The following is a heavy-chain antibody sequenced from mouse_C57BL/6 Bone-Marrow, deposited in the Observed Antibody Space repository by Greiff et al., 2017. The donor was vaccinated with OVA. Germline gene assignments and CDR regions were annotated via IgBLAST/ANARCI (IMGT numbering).Heavy chain of an antibody. J-gene: IGHJ4*01. V-gene: IGHV1-74*01. CDR2: IRPSDSDT. D-gene: IGHD2-3*01. Sequence: QVQLQQSGADLVKPGASVKVSCKASGYTFTSYWMHWVKQRPGQGLEWIGRIRPSDSDTNYNQKFKGKATLTVDKSSSTAYMQLSSLTSEDSAVYYCAIWGWRAMDYWGQGTSVTVSS. CDR1: GYTFTSYW. CDR3: AIWGWRAMDY.